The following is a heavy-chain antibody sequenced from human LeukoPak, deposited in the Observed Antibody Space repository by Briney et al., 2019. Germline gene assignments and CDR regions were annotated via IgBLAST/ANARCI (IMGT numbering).Heavy chain of an antibody. CDR2: ISYDGSNK. V-gene: IGHV3-30*04. J-gene: IGHJ5*02. D-gene: IGHD2-15*01. Sequence: GGSLRLSCAASGFTFSSYAMHWVRQAPGKGLEWVAVISYDGSNKYYADSVKGRFTISRDNSKNTLYLQMNSLRAEDTAAYYCAALGIVVVVAATATNWFDPWGQGTLVTVSS. CDR3: AALGIVVVVAATATNWFDP. CDR1: GFTFSSYA.